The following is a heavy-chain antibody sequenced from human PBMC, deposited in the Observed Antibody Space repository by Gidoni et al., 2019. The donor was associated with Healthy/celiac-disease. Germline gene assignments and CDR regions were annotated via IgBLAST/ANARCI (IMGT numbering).Heavy chain of an antibody. J-gene: IGHJ6*02. D-gene: IGHD2-15*01. CDR1: GFTLSSYA. CDR3: AKGPKAANHYYYYGMDV. Sequence: EVQLLESGGGLVQPGGSLRLSCAASGFTLSSYAMSWGRQAPGKGLEWVSAIRGSGGSTYYADSVKGRFTISRDNSKNPLYLQMNSLRAEDTAVYYCAKGPKAANHYYYYGMDVWGQGTTVTVSS. V-gene: IGHV3-23*01. CDR2: IRGSGGST.